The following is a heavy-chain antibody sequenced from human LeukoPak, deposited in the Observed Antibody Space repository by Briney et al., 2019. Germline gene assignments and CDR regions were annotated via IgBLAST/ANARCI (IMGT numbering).Heavy chain of an antibody. J-gene: IGHJ4*02. Sequence: GGSLRLSCAASGFTFSSYGMHWVRQAPGKGLDWVAFTSYDGTKNYYANSVKGRFTISRDNSKNTLFLQMNSLRPEDTAVYYCARLGEDSYGYQTDFDYWGQGTLVTVSS. CDR3: ARLGEDSYGYQTDFDY. CDR2: TSYDGTKN. D-gene: IGHD5-18*01. CDR1: GFTFSSYG. V-gene: IGHV3-30*03.